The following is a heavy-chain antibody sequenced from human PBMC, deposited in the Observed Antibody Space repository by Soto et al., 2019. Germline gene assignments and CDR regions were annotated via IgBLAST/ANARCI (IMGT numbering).Heavy chain of an antibody. Sequence: TLSLTCAVSGGSISSGGYSWSWIRQPPGKGLEWIGYIYHSGSTYYNPSLKSRVTISVDRSKNQFSLKLSSVTAADTAVYNYDSHPGGWFDPWGQGTLVTVSS. CDR3: DSHPGGWFDP. CDR1: GGSISSGGYS. CDR2: IYHSGST. V-gene: IGHV4-30-2*01. J-gene: IGHJ5*02.